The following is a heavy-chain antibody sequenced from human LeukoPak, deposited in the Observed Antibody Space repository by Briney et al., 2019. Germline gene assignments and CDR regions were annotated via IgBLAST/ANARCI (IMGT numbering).Heavy chain of an antibody. CDR1: GHTFTGYY. CDR2: MNPNVGGA. D-gene: IGHD3-10*02. V-gene: IGHV1-2*02. Sequence: ASVKVSCKASGHTFTGYYVYWVRQAPGQGLEWMGWMNPNVGGANFPQKFQGRVTVTSDPAISAAYMDLRRLRSDDTAVYYCARGVFGESLESWGQGTLVTVSS. J-gene: IGHJ4*02. CDR3: ARGVFGESLES.